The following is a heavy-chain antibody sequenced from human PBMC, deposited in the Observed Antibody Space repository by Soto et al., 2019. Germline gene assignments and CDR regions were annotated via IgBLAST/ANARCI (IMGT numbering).Heavy chain of an antibody. Sequence: SETLSLTCTVSGGSISGYSWSWIRQPPGKGLEWIGYIYYDGRTNYNPSLKGRVTMSVDTSKNQFSLKLSSVTAADTAVYYCAREGAVTHDMDVWGQGTTVTVSS. V-gene: IGHV4-59*01. CDR2: IYYDGRT. J-gene: IGHJ6*02. CDR3: AREGAVTHDMDV. CDR1: GGSISGYS. D-gene: IGHD4-17*01.